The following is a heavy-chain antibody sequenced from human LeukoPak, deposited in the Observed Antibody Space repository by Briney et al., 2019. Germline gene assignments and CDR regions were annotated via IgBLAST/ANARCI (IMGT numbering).Heavy chain of an antibody. J-gene: IGHJ6*03. CDR3: ARVSSGSYFGYYYYYMDV. CDR1: GFTFSNYW. D-gene: IGHD1-26*01. CDR2: INSDGSGT. V-gene: IGHV3-74*01. Sequence: GGSLRLSCAASGFTFSNYWMHWVRQAPGRGLVWVSRINSDGSGTSYADSVKGRFTISRGNAKNTLYLQMNSLRAEDTAVYYCARVSSGSYFGYYYYYMDVWGKGTTVTVSS.